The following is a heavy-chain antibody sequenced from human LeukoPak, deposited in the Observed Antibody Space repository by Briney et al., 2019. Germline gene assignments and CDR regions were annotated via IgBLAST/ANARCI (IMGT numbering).Heavy chain of an antibody. CDR3: ARAPPGRDLLGGFDF. CDR2: IWYDGSNK. V-gene: IGHV3-33*01. D-gene: IGHD2-15*01. CDR1: GFSFSSYG. Sequence: GGSLRLSCAASGFSFSSYGIHWVRQAPGKGLEWVAFIWYDGSNKFYADSVKGRFTISRDNARNSLYLQMNSLRAEDTAVYYCARAPPGRDLLGGFDFWGQGIRVTVSS. J-gene: IGHJ4*02.